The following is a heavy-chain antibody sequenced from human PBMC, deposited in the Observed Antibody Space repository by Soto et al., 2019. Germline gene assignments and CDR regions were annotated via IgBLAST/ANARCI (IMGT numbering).Heavy chain of an antibody. CDR1: GGTYSNYA. J-gene: IGHJ4*02. D-gene: IGHD3-22*01. CDR2: IIPIFGTA. Sequence: SVKVSCKASGGTYSNYAISWVRQAPGQGLEWMGGIIPIFGTANYAQKFQGRVTITADESTSTAYMELSSLRSEDTAVYYCARDLGSSGYPFDYWGQGTLVTVSS. V-gene: IGHV1-69*13. CDR3: ARDLGSSGYPFDY.